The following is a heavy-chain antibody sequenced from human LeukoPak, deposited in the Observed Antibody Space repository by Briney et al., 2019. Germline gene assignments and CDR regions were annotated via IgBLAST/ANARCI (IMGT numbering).Heavy chain of an antibody. D-gene: IGHD2-15*01. J-gene: IGHJ4*02. CDR1: GYTFTGYY. Sequence: GASVKVSCKASGYTFTGYYMHWVRQAPRQGLEWMGWINPNSGGTNYAQKFQGRVTMTRDTSISTAYMELSRLRSDDTAVYYCARVGCSGGSCYPTFFDYWGQGTLVTVSS. CDR3: ARVGCSGGSCYPTFFDY. CDR2: INPNSGGT. V-gene: IGHV1-2*02.